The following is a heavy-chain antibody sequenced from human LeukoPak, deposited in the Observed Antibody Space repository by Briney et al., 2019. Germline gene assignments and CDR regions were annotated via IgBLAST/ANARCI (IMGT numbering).Heavy chain of an antibody. V-gene: IGHV4-34*01. CDR3: ASFMTNRDWFDP. CDR2: INHSGST. CDR1: GGSFSGYY. J-gene: IGHJ5*02. Sequence: SETLSLTCAVYGGSFSGYYWSWIRQPPGKGLEWTGEINHSGSTNYNPSLKSRVTISVDTSKNQFSLKLSSVTAADTAVYYCASFMTNRDWFDPWGQGTLVTVSS.